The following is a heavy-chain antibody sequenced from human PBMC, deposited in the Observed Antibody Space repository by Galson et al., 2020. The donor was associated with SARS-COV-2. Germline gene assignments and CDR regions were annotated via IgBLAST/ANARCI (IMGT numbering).Heavy chain of an antibody. V-gene: IGHV5-51*01. D-gene: IGHD6-13*01. CDR1: GYSFTSYW. J-gene: IGHJ6*02. CDR3: ARRRYSRSYPYYYYGMDV. Sequence: GESLKISCKGSGYSFTSYWIGWVRQMPGKGLEWMGIIYPGDSDTRYSPSFQGQVTISADKSISTAYLQWSSLKASDTAMYYCARRRYSRSYPYYYYGMDVWGQGTTVTVSS. CDR2: IYPGDSDT.